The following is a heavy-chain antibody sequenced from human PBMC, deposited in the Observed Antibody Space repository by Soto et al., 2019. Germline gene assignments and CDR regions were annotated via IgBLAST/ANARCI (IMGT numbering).Heavy chain of an antibody. J-gene: IGHJ4*02. CDR1: GFTFSNYL. V-gene: IGHV3-7*05. CDR2: IKEDGSEK. D-gene: IGHD3-22*01. Sequence: PGGCLRLPCAASGFTFSNYLMSWVRQAPGKGLEWVANIKEDGSEKYYVDSVKGRFTISRDNAKNSLYLQMSSLRAEDTAVYYCAILNYYESSADDYWAQGTLVTVSS. CDR3: AILNYYESSADDY.